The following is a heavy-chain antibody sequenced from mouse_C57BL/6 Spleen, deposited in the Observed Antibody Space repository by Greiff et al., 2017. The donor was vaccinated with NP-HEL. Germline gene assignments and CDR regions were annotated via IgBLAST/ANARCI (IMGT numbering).Heavy chain of an antibody. CDR3: ASGDYYGSSYGYFDV. Sequence: QVQLPQPGAELVKPGASVKLSCKASGYTFTSYWMHWVKQRPGQGLEWIGMIHPNSGSTNYNEKFKSKATLTVDKSSSTAYMQLSSLTSEDSAVYYCASGDYYGSSYGYFDVWGTGTTVTVSS. J-gene: IGHJ1*03. CDR2: IHPNSGST. D-gene: IGHD1-1*01. CDR1: GYTFTSYW. V-gene: IGHV1-64*01.